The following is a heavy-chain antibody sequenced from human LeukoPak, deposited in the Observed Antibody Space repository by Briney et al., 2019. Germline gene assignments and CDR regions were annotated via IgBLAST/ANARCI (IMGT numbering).Heavy chain of an antibody. Sequence: ASVKVSCKASGGTFSSYAISWVRQAPGLGLEWMGGIIPIFGTANYAQKFQGRVTITTDESTSTAYMELSSLRSEDTAVYYCARDGYSSDAFDIWGQGTMVTVSS. V-gene: IGHV1-69*05. J-gene: IGHJ3*02. CDR1: GGTFSSYA. CDR3: ARDGYSSDAFDI. CDR2: IIPIFGTA. D-gene: IGHD5-18*01.